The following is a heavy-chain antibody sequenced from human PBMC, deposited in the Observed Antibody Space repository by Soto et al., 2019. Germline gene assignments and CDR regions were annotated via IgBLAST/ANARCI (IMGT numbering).Heavy chain of an antibody. D-gene: IGHD3-22*01. CDR2: ISYDGSNK. CDR1: GFTFSSYG. Sequence: GGSLRLSCAASGFTFSSYGMHWVRQAPGKGLEWVAVISYDGSNKYYADSVKGRFTISRDNSKNTLYLQMNSLRAEDTAVYYCALTAYYYDSSGYGYWGQGTLVTVSS. CDR3: ALTAYYYDSSGYGY. V-gene: IGHV3-30*03. J-gene: IGHJ4*02.